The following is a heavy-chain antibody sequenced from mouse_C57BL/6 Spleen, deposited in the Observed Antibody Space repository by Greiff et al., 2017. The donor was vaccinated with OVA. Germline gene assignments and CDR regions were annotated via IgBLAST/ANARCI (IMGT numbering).Heavy chain of an antibody. V-gene: IGHV1-69*01. Sequence: QVQLQQPGAELVMPGASVKLSCKASGYTFTSYWLHWVKQRPGQGLEWIGEIDPSDSYTNYNQKFKGKSTLTVDKSSSTAYMQLSSLTSEDSAVYYCAVYGSSPWFAYWGQGTLVTVSA. D-gene: IGHD1-1*01. J-gene: IGHJ3*01. CDR2: IDPSDSYT. CDR1: GYTFTSYW. CDR3: AVYGSSPWFAY.